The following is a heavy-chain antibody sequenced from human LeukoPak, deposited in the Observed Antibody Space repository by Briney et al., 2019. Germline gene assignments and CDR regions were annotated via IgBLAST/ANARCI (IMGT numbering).Heavy chain of an antibody. CDR3: AKAPYCGGDCYSNYYYYYMDV. D-gene: IGHD2-21*02. Sequence: GGSLRLSCAASGFTFSSYAMHWVRQAPGKGLEWVAVISYDGNNKYYADSVKGRFTISRDNSKNTLYLQMNSLRAEDTAVYYCAKAPYCGGDCYSNYYYYYMDVWGKGTTVTISS. CDR1: GFTFSSYA. V-gene: IGHV3-30*04. J-gene: IGHJ6*03. CDR2: ISYDGNNK.